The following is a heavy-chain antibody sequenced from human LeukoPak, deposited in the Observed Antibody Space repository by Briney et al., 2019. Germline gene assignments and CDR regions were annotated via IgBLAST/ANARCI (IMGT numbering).Heavy chain of an antibody. J-gene: IGHJ4*02. V-gene: IGHV3-21*01. D-gene: IGHD6-6*01. CDR3: AAAEYSRSSGGY. Sequence: GGSLRLSCAASGFTFSSQSMVWVRQAPGNGLEWGSSISSSSRDIYYADSVKGRFTISRDNAKNSLYLQMNSLRVEDTAVYYCAAAEYSRSSGGYWGQGTLVTVSS. CDR2: ISSSSRDI. CDR1: GFTFSSQS.